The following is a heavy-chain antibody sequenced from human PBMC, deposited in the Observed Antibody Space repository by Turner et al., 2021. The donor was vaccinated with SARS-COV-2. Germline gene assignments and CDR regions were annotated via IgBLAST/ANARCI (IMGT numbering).Heavy chain of an antibody. V-gene: IGHV4-39*01. CDR3: ARSNYDFWSGYYTFYFDY. Sequence: QLQLQESGPGLVKPSETLSLTCTVSGDSLSSSRYYWGWIRQPPGKGLEWIGSIYYSGSTYYNPSLKSRVTISVDTSKNQFSLILSSVTAADTAVYYCARSNYDFWSGYYTFYFDYWGQGTLVTVSS. D-gene: IGHD3-3*01. CDR2: IYYSGST. CDR1: GDSLSSSRYY. J-gene: IGHJ4*02.